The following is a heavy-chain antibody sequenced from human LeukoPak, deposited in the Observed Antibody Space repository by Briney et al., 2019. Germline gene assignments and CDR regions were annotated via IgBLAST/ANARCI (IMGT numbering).Heavy chain of an antibody. CDR1: GYSISSGYY. V-gene: IGHV4-38-2*02. J-gene: IGHJ4*02. CDR2: IYHSGST. D-gene: IGHD3-10*01. CDR3: ARDDGSGGYPFDY. Sequence: SETLSLTCAVSGYSISSGYYWGWIRPPPGKGLEWIGSIYHSGSTYYNPSLKGRVTISVDTSKNQFSLKLSSVTAADTAVYCCARDDGSGGYPFDYWGQGTLVTVSS.